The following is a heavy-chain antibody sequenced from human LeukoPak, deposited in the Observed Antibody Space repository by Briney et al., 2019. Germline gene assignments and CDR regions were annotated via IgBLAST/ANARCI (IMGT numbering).Heavy chain of an antibody. CDR2: ISSSSSYI. D-gene: IGHD5-12*01. V-gene: IGHV3-21*01. CDR3: AREGMVATFDY. J-gene: IGHJ4*02. CDR1: GFTFSSYS. Sequence: GGSLRLSCAASGFTFSSYSMNWVRQAPGKGLEWVSSISSSSSYIYYADSVKGRFTISRDKAKDSLYLQMNSLRAEDTAIYYCAREGMVATFDYWGQGTLVTVSS.